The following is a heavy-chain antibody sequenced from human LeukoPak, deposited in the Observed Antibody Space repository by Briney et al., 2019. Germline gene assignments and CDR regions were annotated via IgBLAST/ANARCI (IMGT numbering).Heavy chain of an antibody. Sequence: ASETLSLTCTVSGGSISSSSYCWGWIRQPPGKGLEWIGSIYYSGSTYYNPSLKSRVTISVDTSKNQFSLKLSSVTAADTAVYYCARRARGSYGRYYFDYWGQGTLVTVSS. J-gene: IGHJ4*02. CDR3: ARRARGSYGRYYFDY. CDR2: IYYSGST. CDR1: GGSISSSSYC. D-gene: IGHD1-26*01. V-gene: IGHV4-39*01.